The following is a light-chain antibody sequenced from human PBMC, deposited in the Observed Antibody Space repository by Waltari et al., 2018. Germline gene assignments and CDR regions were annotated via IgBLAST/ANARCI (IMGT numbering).Light chain of an antibody. V-gene: IGLV2-11*01. CDR3: CSYAGSYTVV. CDR2: DVS. CDR1: SSDVGGHNY. J-gene: IGLJ2*01. Sequence: QSALTQPRSVSGSPGPSVTLSCTGTSSDVGGHNYVSWYQQHPGKAPKLMIYDVSKRPSGVPDRFSGSKSGNTASLTISGLQAEDEADYYCCSYAGSYTVVFGGGTKLTVL.